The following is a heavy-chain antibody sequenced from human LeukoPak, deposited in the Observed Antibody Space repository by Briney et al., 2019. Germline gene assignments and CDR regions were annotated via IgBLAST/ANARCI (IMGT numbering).Heavy chain of an antibody. CDR1: GFTFSSYA. J-gene: IGHJ4*02. CDR2: ISYDGSNK. CDR3: ARSYSSGWYGASYLDY. V-gene: IGHV3-30*04. Sequence: PGRSLRLSCAASGFTFSSYAMHWVRQAPGKGLEWVAVISYDGSNKYYADSVKGRFTISRDNSKNTLYLQMNSLRAEDTAVYYCARSYSSGWYGASYLDYWGQGTLVTVSS. D-gene: IGHD6-19*01.